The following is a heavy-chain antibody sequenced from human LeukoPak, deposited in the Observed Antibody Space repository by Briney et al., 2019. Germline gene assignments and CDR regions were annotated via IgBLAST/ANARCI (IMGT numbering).Heavy chain of an antibody. V-gene: IGHV3-7*01. CDR3: ARPRWIQPIDY. Sequence: GGSLRLSCAASGCTFSSYWMSWVRQAPGKGLEWVANINQDGSEKYYVDSVKGRFTISRDNAKNSLYLQMNSLRAEDTAVYYCARPRWIQPIDYWGQGTLVTVSS. CDR1: GCTFSSYW. D-gene: IGHD5-18*01. J-gene: IGHJ4*02. CDR2: INQDGSEK.